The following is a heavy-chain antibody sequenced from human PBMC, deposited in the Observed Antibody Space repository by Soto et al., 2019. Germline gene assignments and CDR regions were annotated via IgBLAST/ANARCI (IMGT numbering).Heavy chain of an antibody. CDR1: GDTFSNYG. CDR2: ISVYKGKT. CDR3: ARDHIIPAVGTLDY. Sequence: ASVKVSCKATGDTFSNYGISWVRQVPGQGLEWMGWISVYKGKTNYAQKFQGRVIMTTDTSTSTAYMELRTLRSDDTAVYYCARDHIIPAVGTLDYWGQGTLVTVSS. D-gene: IGHD6-13*01. J-gene: IGHJ4*02. V-gene: IGHV1-18*01.